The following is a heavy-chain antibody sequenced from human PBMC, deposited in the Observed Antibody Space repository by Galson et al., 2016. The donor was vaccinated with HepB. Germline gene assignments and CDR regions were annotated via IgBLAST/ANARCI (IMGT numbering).Heavy chain of an antibody. CDR3: GRDLTGTLGY. V-gene: IGHV3-33*01. Sequence: SLRLSCAASGFTFNSNDMHWVRQAPGKGLEWVAVIWHDGSYENYADFVKRRFTISRDNSKNRLYLKMNSLKAEGTAVYYCGRDLTGTLGYWGQGTLVTVSS. D-gene: IGHD1-14*01. J-gene: IGHJ4*02. CDR2: IWHDGSYE. CDR1: GFTFNSND.